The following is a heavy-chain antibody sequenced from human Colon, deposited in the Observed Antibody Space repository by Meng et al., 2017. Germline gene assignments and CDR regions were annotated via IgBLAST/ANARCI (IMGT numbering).Heavy chain of an antibody. CDR3: ARDSSGYDFRP. J-gene: IGHJ5*02. CDR1: GFIFSDYY. D-gene: IGHD5-12*01. V-gene: IGHV3-11*04. CDR2: ISSGGSSI. Sequence: GESLKISCAASGFIFSDYYMSCIRQAPGKVLEWVSYISSGGSSIFYSDSVKGRFTISRDNAKNSLYLQMNSLGAEDTAVYYCARDSSGYDFRPWGQGTLVTVSS.